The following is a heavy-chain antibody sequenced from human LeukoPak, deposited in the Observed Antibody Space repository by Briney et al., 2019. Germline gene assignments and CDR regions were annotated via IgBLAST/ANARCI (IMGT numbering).Heavy chain of an antibody. Sequence: GASVKVSCKASGYTFTGYYMHWVRQAPGQGLEWMGRINPNSGGTNYAQKFQGRVTMTRDTSISTAYMELSRLRSDDTAVYYCARDEGTGWNCSDYWGQGTLVTVSS. CDR2: INPNSGGT. V-gene: IGHV1-2*06. CDR1: GYTFTGYY. D-gene: IGHD1-7*01. J-gene: IGHJ4*02. CDR3: ARDEGTGWNCSDY.